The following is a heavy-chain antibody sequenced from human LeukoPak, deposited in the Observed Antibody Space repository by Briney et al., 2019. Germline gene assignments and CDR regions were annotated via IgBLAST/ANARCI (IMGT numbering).Heavy chain of an antibody. CDR1: GYTFTGYF. D-gene: IGHD6-25*01. V-gene: IGHV1-2*02. J-gene: IGHJ6*02. CDR3: ARDRGGSGPVMGYYYYGMDV. CDR2: INPNSGGT. Sequence: GASVKVSCKSSGYTFTGYFVHWVRQAPGQGLEWMGWINPNSGGTNYAQKLQGRVTMTTDTSTSTAYMELRSLRSDDTAVYYCARDRGGSGPVMGYYYYGMDVWGQGTTVTVSS.